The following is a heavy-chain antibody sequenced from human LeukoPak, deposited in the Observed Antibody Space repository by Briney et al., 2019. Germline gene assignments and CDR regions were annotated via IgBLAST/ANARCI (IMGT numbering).Heavy chain of an antibody. CDR2: IYYSGST. CDR1: GGSISSYY. Sequence: SETLSLTCTVSGGSISSYYWSWIRQPPGKGLEWIGYIYYSGSTNYNPSLKSRVTISVDTSKNQFSLKLSSVTAADTAVYYCARVRTGYSRAFDIWGPGTMVTVSS. D-gene: IGHD6-13*01. J-gene: IGHJ3*02. CDR3: ARVRTGYSRAFDI. V-gene: IGHV4-59*01.